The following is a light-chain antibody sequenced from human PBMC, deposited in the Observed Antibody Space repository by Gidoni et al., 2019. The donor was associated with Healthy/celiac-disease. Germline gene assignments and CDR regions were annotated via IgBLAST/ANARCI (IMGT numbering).Light chain of an antibody. CDR3: SSYTSSSTVV. CDR1: SSDVGGYNY. CDR2: EVS. J-gene: IGLJ2*01. Sequence: HSALTPPASASGSPGHSITLSCTGTSSDVGGYNYVSWYQQHPGKAPKLMIYEVSNRPSGVSNRFSGSKSGNTAALTISGLQAEDEADYYCSSYTSSSTVVFGGGTKLTV. V-gene: IGLV2-14*01.